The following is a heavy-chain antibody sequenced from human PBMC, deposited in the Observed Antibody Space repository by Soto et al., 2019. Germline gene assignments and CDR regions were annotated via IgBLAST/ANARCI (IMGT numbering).Heavy chain of an antibody. V-gene: IGHV4-34*01. J-gene: IGHJ4*02. CDR2: INHSGST. D-gene: IGHD3-9*01. CDR3: ARFPPEGRRYFDRLRVPRQIDY. CDR1: GGSFSGYY. Sequence: SETLSLTCAVYGGSFSGYYWSWIRQPPGKGLEWIGEINHSGSTNYNPSLKSRVTISVDTSKNQFSLKLSSVTAADTAVYYCARFPPEGRRYFDRLRVPRQIDYWGQGTLVTVSS.